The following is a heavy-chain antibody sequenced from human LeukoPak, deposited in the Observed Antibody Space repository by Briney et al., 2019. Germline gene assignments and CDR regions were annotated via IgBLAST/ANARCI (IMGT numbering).Heavy chain of an antibody. CDR2: FSGSGDGS. Sequence: GGPLRVSCAASGFTFSDYAMNWVRQSPGKGLEWVSSFSGSGDGSYYADSMKGRFTTSRDNSRSALYLQMNSLRAEDTALYYCARSRGGSSYSFDYWGQGTLVTVSS. D-gene: IGHD3-10*01. J-gene: IGHJ4*02. V-gene: IGHV3-23*01. CDR3: ARSRGGSSYSFDY. CDR1: GFTFSDYA.